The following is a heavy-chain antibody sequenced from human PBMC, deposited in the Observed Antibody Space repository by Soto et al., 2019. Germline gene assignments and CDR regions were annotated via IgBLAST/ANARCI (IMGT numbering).Heavy chain of an antibody. CDR3: VRDLHEPLATDALRVAN. Sequence: EMQLVESGGGLVQPGGSLRLSCAASGFTFSSYEMHWVRQAPGKGLEWISYISSTGIGTLYADSVRGRFTMSRDNTKNSVSLQMSSLRAEDTAVYYCVRDLHEPLATDALRVANWGQGTQVTVSS. V-gene: IGHV3-48*03. CDR2: ISSTGIGT. J-gene: IGHJ4*02. D-gene: IGHD2-8*02. CDR1: GFTFSSYE.